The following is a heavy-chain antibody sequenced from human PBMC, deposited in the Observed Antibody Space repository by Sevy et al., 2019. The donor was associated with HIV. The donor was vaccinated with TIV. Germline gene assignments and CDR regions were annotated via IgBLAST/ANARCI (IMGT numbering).Heavy chain of an antibody. CDR2: INRDGSST. CDR1: GFTFRSDW. J-gene: IGHJ5*02. D-gene: IGHD3-16*01. Sequence: GGSLRLSCAASGFTFRSDWVHWVRQAPGKGLVWVSRINRDGSSTAYADSVKGRFTISRDKAKNTLYLQMNSLRAEDTSVYYCLSEGGDWFDPWGQGTLVTVSS. CDR3: LSEGGDWFDP. V-gene: IGHV3-74*01.